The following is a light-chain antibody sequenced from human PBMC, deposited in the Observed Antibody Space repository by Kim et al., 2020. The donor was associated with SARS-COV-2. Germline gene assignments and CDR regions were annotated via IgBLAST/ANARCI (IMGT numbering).Light chain of an antibody. CDR2: WAS. V-gene: IGKV4-1*01. Sequence: DIVMTQSPDSLAVSLGERATINCKSSQSILYSSTNKNYLAWYQQKPGQPPKLLIYWASTRESGVPDRFSASGSGTDFTLTISRLQAEDAAVYYCHQHYTSPRTFGQGTKLEI. CDR1: QSILYSSTNKNY. J-gene: IGKJ2*01. CDR3: HQHYTSPRT.